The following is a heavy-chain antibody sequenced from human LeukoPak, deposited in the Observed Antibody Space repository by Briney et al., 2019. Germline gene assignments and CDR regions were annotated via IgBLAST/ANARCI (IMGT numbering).Heavy chain of an antibody. CDR3: ANLDIVVVPSATSYYYYYMDV. Sequence: GGSLRLSCAASGFTFSSYGMHWVRQAPGKGLEWVAFIRYDGSNKYYADSVKGRFTISRDNSKNTLYLQMNSLRAEDTAVYYCANLDIVVVPSATSYYYYYMDVWGKGTTVTVSS. CDR2: IRYDGSNK. D-gene: IGHD2-2*03. J-gene: IGHJ6*03. V-gene: IGHV3-30*02. CDR1: GFTFSSYG.